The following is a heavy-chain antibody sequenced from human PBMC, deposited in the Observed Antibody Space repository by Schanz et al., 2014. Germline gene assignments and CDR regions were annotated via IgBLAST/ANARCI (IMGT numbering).Heavy chain of an antibody. CDR2: VFPNGIT. V-gene: IGHV4-61*02. CDR3: ARDTTWRLDL. CDR1: GGSIRSGTYY. J-gene: IGHJ2*01. Sequence: QVQLQESGPGLVKPSQTLSLTCTVSGGSIRSGTYYWSWIRQPAGKALEWVGRVFPNGITNYNPSLKVRSTISLDTSKTHFTLALTSLTAADTAVYYCARDTTWRLDLWGRGTLVTVSS. D-gene: IGHD1-1*01.